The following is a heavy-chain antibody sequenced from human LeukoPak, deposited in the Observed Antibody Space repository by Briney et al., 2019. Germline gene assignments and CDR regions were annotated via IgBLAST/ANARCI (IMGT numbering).Heavy chain of an antibody. Sequence: PSETLSLTCTVSGYSISSGYYWGWIRQPPGKGLEWIGSIYHSGSTYYNPSLKSRVTISVDTSKNQFSLKLSSVTAADTAVYYCARRKKPRLGYYYYMDVWGKGTTVTISS. CDR3: ARRKKPRLGYYYYMDV. CDR2: IYHSGST. J-gene: IGHJ6*03. V-gene: IGHV4-38-2*02. CDR1: GYSISSGYY.